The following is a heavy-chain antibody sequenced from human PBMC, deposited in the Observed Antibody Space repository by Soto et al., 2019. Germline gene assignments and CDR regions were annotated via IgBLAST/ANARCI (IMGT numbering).Heavy chain of an antibody. J-gene: IGHJ3*02. D-gene: IGHD3-3*01. CDR1: GFTVSSNY. CDR3: ARDNFWSGYYQGLTGLNAFDI. V-gene: IGHV3-66*01. Sequence: GGSLRLSCAASGFTVSSNYMSWVRQAPGKGLEWVSVIYSGGSTYYADSVKGRFTISRDNSKNTLYLQMNSLRAEDTAVYYCARDNFWSGYYQGLTGLNAFDIWGQGTMVTVSS. CDR2: IYSGGST.